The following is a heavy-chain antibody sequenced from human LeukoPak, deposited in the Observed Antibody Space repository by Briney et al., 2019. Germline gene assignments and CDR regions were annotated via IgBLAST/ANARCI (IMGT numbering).Heavy chain of an antibody. CDR1: GGSFSGYY. CDR2: INHSGST. J-gene: IGHJ4*02. D-gene: IGHD3-3*01. V-gene: IGHV4-34*01. Sequence: PSETLSLTCAVYGGSFSGYYWSWIRQPPGKGLEWIGEINHSGSTNYNPSLKSRVTISVDTSKNQFSLKLSSVTAADTAVYYCARVDFWSGYGVDYWGQGTLVTVSS. CDR3: ARVDFWSGYGVDY.